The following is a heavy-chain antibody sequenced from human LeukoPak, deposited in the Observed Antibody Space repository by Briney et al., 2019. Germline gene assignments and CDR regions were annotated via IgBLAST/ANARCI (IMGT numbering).Heavy chain of an antibody. CDR1: GYTFTGYY. CDR2: INPNSGGT. Sequence: GASVKVSCKASGYTFTGYYMHWVRQAPGQGLEWMGWINPNSGGTNYAQKFQGRVTMTRDTSISTAYMELSRLRSDDTAVYYCGRIKSSNKDPTSGSYFLYWGQGTLVTVSS. D-gene: IGHD1-26*01. J-gene: IGHJ4*02. CDR3: GRIKSSNKDPTSGSYFLY. V-gene: IGHV1-2*02.